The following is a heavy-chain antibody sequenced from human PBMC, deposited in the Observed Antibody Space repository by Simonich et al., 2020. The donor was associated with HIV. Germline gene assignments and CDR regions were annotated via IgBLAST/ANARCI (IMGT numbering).Heavy chain of an antibody. CDR3: ARRGIQLWSITGGMDV. CDR1: GFTFSSYG. J-gene: IGHJ6*02. Sequence: QVQLVESVGGVVQPGMSLGLSCAASGFTFSSYGMHWVRQAPGKWVCCGVVKWFDGNDKYYADTVKVRFTISRDNAKNSLYLQMTSVRAEDTAVYYCARRGIQLWSITGGMDVWGQGTTVTVSS. V-gene: IGHV3-33*01. CDR2: KWFDGNDK. D-gene: IGHD5-18*01.